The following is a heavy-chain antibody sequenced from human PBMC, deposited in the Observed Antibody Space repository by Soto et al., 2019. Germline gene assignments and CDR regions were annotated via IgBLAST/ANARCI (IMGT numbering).Heavy chain of an antibody. CDR1: GFTFSSYA. D-gene: IGHD3-10*01. J-gene: IGHJ4*02. CDR2: ISGSGGTA. Sequence: EVQLLESGGGSVQPGGSLRLSCAASGFTFSSYAMHWVRRPPGKGLEWVSSISGSGGTAYYADSVKGRISISRDSLVNTFYLQMNSLRAEDMAVYYCAKGRGQSWICDYWGQGTLVTVSP. CDR3: AKGRGQSWICDY. V-gene: IGHV3-23*01.